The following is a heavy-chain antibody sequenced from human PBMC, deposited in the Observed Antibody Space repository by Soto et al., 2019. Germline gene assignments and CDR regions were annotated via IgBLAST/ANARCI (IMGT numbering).Heavy chain of an antibody. CDR2: ISYDGNYK. V-gene: IGHV3-30*18. CDR3: GKVSTYYYDSTFDY. CDR1: GFTFSSYG. D-gene: IGHD3-22*01. J-gene: IGHJ4*02. Sequence: GGSLRLSCAASGFTFSSYGMHWVRQAPGKGLEWVAIISYDGNYKHHADSVKGRFTISRDNSKNTLYLQMNSLRAEDTAVYYCGKVSTYYYDSTFDYWGLGTMVTVSS.